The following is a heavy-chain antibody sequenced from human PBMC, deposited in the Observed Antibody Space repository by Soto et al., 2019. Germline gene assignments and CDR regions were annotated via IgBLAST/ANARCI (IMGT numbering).Heavy chain of an antibody. CDR2: IYWDDDK. CDR3: VHIRYGSGLFDY. CDR1: GFSLSTSGVG. J-gene: IGHJ4*02. D-gene: IGHD3-10*01. Sequence: QITLKESGPTLAKPTQTLTLTCNFSGFSLSTSGVGVGWIRQPPGKALEWLALIYWDDDKRYSPSLKSRLTITKDTSKNQVVLTMTNMDPVDTATYYCVHIRYGSGLFDYWGQGTLVTVSS. V-gene: IGHV2-5*02.